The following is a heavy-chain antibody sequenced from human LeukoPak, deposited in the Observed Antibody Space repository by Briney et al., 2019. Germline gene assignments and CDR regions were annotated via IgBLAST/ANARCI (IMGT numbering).Heavy chain of an antibody. D-gene: IGHD2-15*01. J-gene: IGHJ5*02. V-gene: IGHV3-74*01. CDR3: ARAWYGNWFDP. CDR1: GFTFSIYW. Sequence: GGSLRLSCAASGFTFSIYWMHWVRQAPGKGLVWVSRINSAGSSTSYADSVKGRFTISRDNAKNTLYLQMNSLRAEDTAVYYCARAWYGNWFDPWGQGTLVTVSS. CDR2: INSAGSST.